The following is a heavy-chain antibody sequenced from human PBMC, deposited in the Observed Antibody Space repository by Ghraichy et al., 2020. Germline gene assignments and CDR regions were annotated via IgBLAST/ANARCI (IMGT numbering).Heavy chain of an antibody. D-gene: IGHD3-10*01. CDR3: ARHRLLYYRFHYGLDV. J-gene: IGHJ6*02. CDR2: ITHTGST. V-gene: IGHV4-34*01. CDR1: GGSLTGYY. Sequence: SETLSLTCAVYGGSLTGYYWTWIRQSPGKGLECIGEITHTGSTIYNPSLKSRVSMSLDTSKNQFSLKLTSVTAADTAVYYCARHRLLYYRFHYGLDVWGLGTTVTVSS.